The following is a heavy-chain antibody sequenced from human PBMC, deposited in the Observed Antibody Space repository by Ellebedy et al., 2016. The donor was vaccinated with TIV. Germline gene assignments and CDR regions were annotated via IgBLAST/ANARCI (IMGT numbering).Heavy chain of an antibody. CDR2: INPNSGNT. Sequence: AASVKVSCKASGYYFSGYDINWVRQAPGQGLEWLGWINPNSGNTAFAQKFQGRVTMTRDTSTETAYMELSRLTSEDTAVYYCAREVTSKGLDSWGLGTLVTVTA. D-gene: IGHD2-21*02. V-gene: IGHV1-8*01. J-gene: IGHJ4*02. CDR1: GYYFSGYD. CDR3: AREVTSKGLDS.